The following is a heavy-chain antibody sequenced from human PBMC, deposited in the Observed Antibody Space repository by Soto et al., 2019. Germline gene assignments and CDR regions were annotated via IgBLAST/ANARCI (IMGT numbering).Heavy chain of an antibody. CDR2: IIPIFDMT. V-gene: IGHV1-69*02. J-gene: IGHJ4*02. Sequence: QVQLVQSGTEVKXXXXXVXXSCKASGGPYSKYSISWVRQAPGQGLEWMGRIIPIFDMTNYAQKFQGRVTITADKSTSTVYMDLSSLRSEDTAVYYCAKSLLGDHYDSDGLDSWGQGTLVSVSS. CDR1: GGPYSKYS. CDR3: AKSLLGDHYDSDGLDS. D-gene: IGHD3-22*01.